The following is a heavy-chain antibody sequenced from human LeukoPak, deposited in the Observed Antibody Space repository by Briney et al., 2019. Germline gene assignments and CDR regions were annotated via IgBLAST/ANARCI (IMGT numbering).Heavy chain of an antibody. CDR2: ISISSISI. CDR3: ARRPVRLVSNTLDY. Sequence: PGGSLRLSCAPSGFTFSSYEMNWVRQAPRKGLEWVSYISISSISIYYADSVKGRFTISRDNAKNSLYLQMNSLRDEDTGIYYCARRPVRLVSNTLDYWGQGTLATVSS. D-gene: IGHD3-9*01. J-gene: IGHJ4*02. CDR1: GFTFSSYE. V-gene: IGHV3-48*03.